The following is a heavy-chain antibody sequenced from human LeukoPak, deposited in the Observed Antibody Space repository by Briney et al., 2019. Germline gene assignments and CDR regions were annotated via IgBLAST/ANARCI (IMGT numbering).Heavy chain of an antibody. V-gene: IGHV1-69*04. D-gene: IGHD4-17*01. CDR1: GGTFSSYA. J-gene: IGHJ4*02. CDR2: IIPIFGIA. Sequence: SVKVSCKASGGTFSSYAISWVRQAPGQGLEWMGRIIPIFGIANYAQKFQGRVTITADKSTSTAYMELSSLRSEDTAVYCCARDNYGDYGEVSWGQGTLVTVSS. CDR3: ARDNYGDYGEVS.